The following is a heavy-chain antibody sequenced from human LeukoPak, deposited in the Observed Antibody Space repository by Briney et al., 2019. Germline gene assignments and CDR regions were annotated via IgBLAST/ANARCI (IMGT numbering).Heavy chain of an antibody. J-gene: IGHJ6*03. CDR2: IKQDGSEK. CDR1: GFTFSSYW. V-gene: IGHV3-7*01. CDR3: ASWVSSYYYYYYMDV. D-gene: IGHD6-13*01. Sequence: GGSLRLSCAASGFTFSSYWMSWVRQAPGKGLEWVANIKQDGSEKYYVDSVKGRFTISRDNAKNSLYLQMNSLRAEDTAVYYCASWVSSYYYYYYMDVWGKGTTVTVSS.